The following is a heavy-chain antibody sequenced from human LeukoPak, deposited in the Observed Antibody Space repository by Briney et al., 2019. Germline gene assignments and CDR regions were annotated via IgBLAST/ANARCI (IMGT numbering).Heavy chain of an antibody. CDR2: ISGSGGST. D-gene: IGHD2-15*01. Sequence: GGSLRLSCAASGFTFSSYAMSWVRQAPGKGLEWVSAISGSGGSTYYADFVKGRFTISRDNSKNILYLQMNSLRAEDTALYYCARVGYTDTWYSSPPFDYWGQGTLVTVSS. CDR1: GFTFSSYA. J-gene: IGHJ4*02. V-gene: IGHV3-23*01. CDR3: ARVGYTDTWYSSPPFDY.